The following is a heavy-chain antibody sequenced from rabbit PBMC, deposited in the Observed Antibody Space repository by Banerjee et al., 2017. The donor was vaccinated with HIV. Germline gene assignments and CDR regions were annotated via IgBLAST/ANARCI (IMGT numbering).Heavy chain of an antibody. Sequence: QEQLVESGGGLVQPEGSLTLTCTASGFSFSSGYYMCWVRQAPGKGLEWIACIYAGSSGNTYYASWAKGRFTISKASSTTVTLQMTSLTAADTATYFCARFLGYLGYGYGDLWGPGTLVTVS. V-gene: IGHV1S45*01. CDR3: ARFLGYLGYGYGDL. J-gene: IGHJ6*01. CDR2: IYAGSSGNT. CDR1: GFSFSSGYY. D-gene: IGHD7-1*01.